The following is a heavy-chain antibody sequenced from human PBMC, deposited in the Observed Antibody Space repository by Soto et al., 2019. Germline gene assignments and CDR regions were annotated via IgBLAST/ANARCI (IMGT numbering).Heavy chain of an antibody. CDR1: GYTFTGYY. J-gene: IGHJ4*02. D-gene: IGHD6-19*01. V-gene: IGHV1-2*02. CDR3: ARRGSGWYSSYFDY. CDR2: INPNSGST. Sequence: GASVKVSCKASGYTFTGYYMHWVRQAPGQGLEWMGWINPNSGSTNYAQKFQGRVTMTRDTSISTAYMELSRLRSDDTAVYYCARRGSGWYSSYFDYWGQGTLVTVSS.